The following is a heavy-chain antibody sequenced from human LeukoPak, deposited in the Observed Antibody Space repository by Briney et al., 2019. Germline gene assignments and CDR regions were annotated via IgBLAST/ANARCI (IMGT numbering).Heavy chain of an antibody. D-gene: IGHD5-18*01. Sequence: SETLSLTCTVSGGSLSSFCWSWIRQPPGKGLEWIGYISYFGSTNYNPSLESRVTMSVDTSKNQFSLKLSSMTAADTAVYYCARDGDTAMILFAFDIWGQGTMVTVSS. CDR2: ISYFGST. J-gene: IGHJ3*02. CDR3: ARDGDTAMILFAFDI. CDR1: GGSLSSFC. V-gene: IGHV4-59*01.